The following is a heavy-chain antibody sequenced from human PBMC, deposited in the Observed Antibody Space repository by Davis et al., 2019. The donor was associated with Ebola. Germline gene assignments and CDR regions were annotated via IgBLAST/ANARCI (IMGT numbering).Heavy chain of an antibody. J-gene: IGHJ6*03. CDR2: AYKDGRS. D-gene: IGHD3-3*01. CDR1: GDSISRKTCY. CDR3: VRDLGSGYNYYMDV. Sequence: SETLSLTCNVSGDSISRKTCYWGWIRQPPGKGPEWIGSAYKDGRSYHNPSLRSRVTISIDTSKNQLSLELTSVTAADTAVYYCVRDLGSGYNYYMDVWGNGTTVTVSS. V-gene: IGHV4-39*02.